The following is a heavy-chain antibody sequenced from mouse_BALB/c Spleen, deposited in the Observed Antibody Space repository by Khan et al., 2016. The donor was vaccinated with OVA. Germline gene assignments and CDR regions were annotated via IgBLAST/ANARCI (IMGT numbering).Heavy chain of an antibody. CDR2: ISYSGAT. J-gene: IGHJ4*01. V-gene: IGHV3-2*02. D-gene: IGHD1-1*01. CDR1: GYSITSNYA. CDR3: ARQNYYGYALDY. Sequence: EVQLQESGPSLVKPSQSLSLTCTVTGYSITSNYAWSWIRQFPGSKLEWMGYISYSGATNYNPSLKSRISVTRYTSENQFFLQLNSVTTEDTATYFCARQNYYGYALDYWGQGTSVTVSS.